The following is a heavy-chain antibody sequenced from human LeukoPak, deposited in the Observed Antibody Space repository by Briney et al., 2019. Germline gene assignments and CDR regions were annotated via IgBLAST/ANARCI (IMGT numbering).Heavy chain of an antibody. CDR2: IYYSGST. V-gene: IGHV4-59*08. CDR1: GGSISSYY. J-gene: IGHJ1*01. CDR3: ASLGYYYDSSGYYFTYFQH. D-gene: IGHD3-22*01. Sequence: SETLSLTCTVSGGSISSYYWSWIRQPPGKGLEWIGYIYYSGSTNYNPSLKSRVTISVDTSKNQFTLKLSSVTAADTAVYYCASLGYYYDSSGYYFTYFQHWGQGTLVTVSS.